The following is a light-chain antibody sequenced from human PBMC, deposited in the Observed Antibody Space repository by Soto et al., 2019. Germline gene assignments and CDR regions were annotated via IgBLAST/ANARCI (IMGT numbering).Light chain of an antibody. CDR3: QQYGSSPP. CDR1: QDIRNY. CDR2: DAS. V-gene: IGKV1-33*01. Sequence: DIQMTQSPSSLSASIGDRVTITCQASQDIRNYLNWYQHKPGKAPKLLIYDASNLETGVPSRFSGSASGTDFTLTISRLEPEDFAVYYCQQYGSSPPFGQGTKVDIK. J-gene: IGKJ1*01.